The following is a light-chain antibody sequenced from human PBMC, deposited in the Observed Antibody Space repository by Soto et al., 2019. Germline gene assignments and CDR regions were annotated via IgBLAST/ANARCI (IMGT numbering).Light chain of an antibody. J-gene: IGLJ2*01. V-gene: IGLV2-14*01. Sequence: QSVLTQPASVSGSPGQSITISCTGTSSDYVSWYQQHPGKAPKLMIYEVSNRPSGVSNRFSGSKSGNTASLTISGLQAEDEADYYCSSYTSSNTLLFGGGTKLTVL. CDR1: SSDY. CDR2: EVS. CDR3: SSYTSSNTLL.